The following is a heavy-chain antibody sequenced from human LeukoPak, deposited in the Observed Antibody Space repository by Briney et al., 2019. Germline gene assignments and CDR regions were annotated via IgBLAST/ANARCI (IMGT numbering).Heavy chain of an antibody. J-gene: IGHJ4*02. D-gene: IGHD6-13*01. Sequence: PGGSLRLSCAASGFTFSSYWMHWVRQAPGKGLVWVSRVSTDGNIISYADSVKGRFTISRDNSKNSLYLQMNSLRTGDTALYYCAKDGTHSGSWSGGFDYWGQGTLVTVSS. V-gene: IGHV3-74*01. CDR1: GFTFSSYW. CDR2: VSTDGNII. CDR3: AKDGTHSGSWSGGFDY.